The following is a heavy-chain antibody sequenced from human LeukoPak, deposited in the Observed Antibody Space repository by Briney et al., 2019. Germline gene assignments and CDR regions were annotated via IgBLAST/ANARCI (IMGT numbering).Heavy chain of an antibody. J-gene: IGHJ4*02. CDR3: ARDQYDTWSRRGNFDS. V-gene: IGHV3-7*03. D-gene: IGHD3-3*01. CDR1: GFIFNSYW. Sequence: GGSLRLSCAASGFIFNSYWMNWLRQAPGKGLEWVANVDQDGSEKYYVGSVKGRFTISRDNTKNSLYLQMNSLRVEDTAVFYCARDQYDTWSRRGNFDSWGQGTLVIVSS. CDR2: VDQDGSEK.